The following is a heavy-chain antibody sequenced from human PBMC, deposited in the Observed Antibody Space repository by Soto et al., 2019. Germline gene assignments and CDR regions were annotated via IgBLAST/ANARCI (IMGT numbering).Heavy chain of an antibody. CDR1: GVSISSGGYY. J-gene: IGHJ4*02. CDR3: ARFDYDNRDEYLHEDFDY. CDR2: IYYTGNT. D-gene: IGHD3-22*01. Sequence: LSLTCTVSGVSISSGGYYWSWIRHHPGKCLEWIGYIYYTGNTYYNPSLKSRLTISLDTSKNQFSLKVSSVTAADTAVYYCARFDYDNRDEYLHEDFDYWGQGTLVTVSS. V-gene: IGHV4-31*03.